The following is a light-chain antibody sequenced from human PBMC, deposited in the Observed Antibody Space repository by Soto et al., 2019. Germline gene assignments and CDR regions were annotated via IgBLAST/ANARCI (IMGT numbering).Light chain of an antibody. Sequence: QSVLTQPASVSGSPGQSITISCTGTINDVGSYNLVSWYQQHPGKAPKLMISEDSKRPSGVSTRFSGSKSGITASLTISGLRAEDEADYYCCSYAGSSTYVFGTGTKVPVL. CDR2: EDS. J-gene: IGLJ1*01. CDR1: INDVGSYNL. V-gene: IGLV2-23*01. CDR3: CSYAGSSTYV.